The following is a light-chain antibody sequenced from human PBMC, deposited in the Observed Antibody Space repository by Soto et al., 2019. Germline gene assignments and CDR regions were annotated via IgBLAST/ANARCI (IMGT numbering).Light chain of an antibody. CDR3: QQFHNWPLS. J-gene: IGKJ4*01. CDR1: QTVRNN. Sequence: EFVLTQSPGTLSLSPGERATLSCRASQTVRNNYLAWYQQKPGQAPRLLIDDASTRAAGIPARFNGGGSGTEFTLTISSLQSEDFALYYCQQFHNWPLSFGGGTKVDI. CDR2: DAS. V-gene: IGKV3-15*01.